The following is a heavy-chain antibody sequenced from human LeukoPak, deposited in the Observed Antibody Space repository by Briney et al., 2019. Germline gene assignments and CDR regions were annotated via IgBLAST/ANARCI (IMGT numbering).Heavy chain of an antibody. CDR2: IYHSGST. D-gene: IGHD2/OR15-2a*01. CDR3: ARDALSPFDY. CDR1: GGSIGSSNW. V-gene: IGHV4-4*02. Sequence: SETLSLTCAVSGGSIGSSNWWSWVRQPPGKGLEWIGEIYHSGSTNYNPSLKSRGTISVDKSKNQFSLKLSSVTAADTAVYYCARDALSPFDYWGQGTLVTVSS. J-gene: IGHJ4*02.